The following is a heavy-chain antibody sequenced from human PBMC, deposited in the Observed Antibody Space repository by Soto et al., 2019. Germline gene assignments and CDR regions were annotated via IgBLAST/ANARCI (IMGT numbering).Heavy chain of an antibody. D-gene: IGHD2-2*01. J-gene: IGHJ4*02. CDR2: IKSKTDGGTT. V-gene: IGHV3-15*01. Sequence: GGSLRLSCTASGFTFSNAWMNWVRQAPGKGLEWVGRIKSKTDGGTTDYAAPVKARFTISRDDSQNTVYLQMNSLKSEDTAVYYCSTDPPRYCSSTSCYFGFWGQGTLVTVSS. CDR1: GFTFSNAW. CDR3: STDPPRYCSSTSCYFGF.